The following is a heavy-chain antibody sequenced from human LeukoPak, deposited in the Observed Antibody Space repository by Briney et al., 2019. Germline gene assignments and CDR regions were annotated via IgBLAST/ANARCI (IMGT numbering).Heavy chain of an antibody. CDR2: FDPEDGET. CDR3: ATGPGHCSGGSCYSNWFDP. J-gene: IGHJ5*02. V-gene: IGHV1-24*01. CDR1: GYTLTELS. Sequence: GASVKVSCKVSGYTLTELSMHWVRQAPGKGLEWMGGFDPEDGETIYAQKFQGRVTMTEDTSIDTAYMELSSLRSEDTAVYYCATGPGHCSGGSCYSNWFDPWGQGTLVTVSS. D-gene: IGHD2-15*01.